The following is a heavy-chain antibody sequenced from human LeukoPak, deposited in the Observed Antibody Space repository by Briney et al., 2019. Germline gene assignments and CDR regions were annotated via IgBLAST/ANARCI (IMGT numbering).Heavy chain of an antibody. V-gene: IGHV5-51*01. D-gene: IGHD6-13*01. CDR1: GYSFTTYW. CDR3: ATLYSSTWPIY. CDR2: IYPGDSDT. Sequence: GESLKISCKGSGYSFTTYWIGWVRQMPGKGLEYMGIIYPGDSDTRYSPSFQGQVTISTHKSISPAYLQWSSLKASDPAMYYCATLYSSTWPIYWGQGTLVTVSS. J-gene: IGHJ4*02.